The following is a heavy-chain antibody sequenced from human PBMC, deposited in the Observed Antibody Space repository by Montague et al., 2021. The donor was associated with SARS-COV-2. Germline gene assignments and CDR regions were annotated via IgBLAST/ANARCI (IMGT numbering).Heavy chain of an antibody. CDR3: ARGHYSSSWYGIRYYFDY. CDR1: GGSISSGGYY. CDR2: INRSGST. V-gene: IGHV4-39*07. Sequence: SETLSLTCTVSGGSISSGGYYWSWIRQPPGKGLEWIGEINRSGSTNYNPSLKSRVTISVDTSKNQFSLKLSSVTAADTAVYYCARGHYSSSWYGIRYYFDYWGQGTLVTVSS. J-gene: IGHJ4*02. D-gene: IGHD6-13*01.